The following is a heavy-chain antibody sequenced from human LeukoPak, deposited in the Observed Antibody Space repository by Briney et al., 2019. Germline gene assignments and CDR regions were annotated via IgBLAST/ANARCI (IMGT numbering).Heavy chain of an antibody. CDR1: GFSLSTYA. CDR2: ITANGRST. D-gene: IGHD1-1*01. CDR3: ARDNPECSGNDANWFGP. V-gene: IGHV3-23*01. J-gene: IGHJ5*02. Sequence: GGSLRLSCAASGFSLSTYAMTWVRQAPGKGLEWVSTITANGRSTYYADSVKGRFTISRDTSKNTLYLQMNTLRAEDTAIYSCARDNPECSGNDANWFGPWGRGALVTVSS.